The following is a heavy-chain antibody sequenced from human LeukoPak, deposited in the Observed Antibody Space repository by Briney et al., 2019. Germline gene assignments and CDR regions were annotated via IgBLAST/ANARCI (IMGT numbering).Heavy chain of an antibody. D-gene: IGHD7-27*01. CDR2: VYTTGTT. CDR1: GDFISGSY. Sequence: SETLSLTCTVSGDFISGSYWSWVRQPAGKGLEWIGRVYTTGTTNFNPSLKSRLTMSVDASKKQLYLRLNSVTAADTAIYFCATVSGAGGFLHKWGQGILVTVSS. CDR3: ATVSGAGGFLHK. V-gene: IGHV4-4*07. J-gene: IGHJ4*02.